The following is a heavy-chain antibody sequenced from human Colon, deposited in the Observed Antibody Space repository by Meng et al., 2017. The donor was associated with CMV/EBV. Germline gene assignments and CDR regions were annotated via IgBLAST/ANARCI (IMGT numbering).Heavy chain of an antibody. J-gene: IGHJ4*02. D-gene: IGHD3-22*01. CDR3: ARPEHYYHTSGYPGDYFDY. CDR2: INPNSGDT. CDR1: GISCPGHY. Sequence: QVQRVQSGAEVKTPGASVKGSCKASGISCPGHYIHWVRQAPGQGLEWMGRINPNSGDTIFAQNFQGRLTMTRDSSISTAYMELTSLTSDDTAVYYCARPEHYYHTSGYPGDYFDYWGQGTLVTVSS. V-gene: IGHV1-2*06.